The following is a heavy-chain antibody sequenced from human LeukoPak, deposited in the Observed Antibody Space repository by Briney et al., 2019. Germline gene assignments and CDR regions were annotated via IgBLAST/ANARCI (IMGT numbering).Heavy chain of an antibody. CDR3: AKDSHSGYYDSSGYYPPLGY. CDR1: GFTFSSYA. J-gene: IGHJ4*02. CDR2: ISGSGGST. V-gene: IGHV3-23*01. Sequence: PGGSLRLSCAASGFTFSSYAMSWVRQAPGKGLEWVSAISGSGGSTYYADSVKGRFTISRDNSKNTLYPQMNSLRAEDTALYYCAKDSHSGYYDSSGYYPPLGYWGQGTLVTVSS. D-gene: IGHD3-22*01.